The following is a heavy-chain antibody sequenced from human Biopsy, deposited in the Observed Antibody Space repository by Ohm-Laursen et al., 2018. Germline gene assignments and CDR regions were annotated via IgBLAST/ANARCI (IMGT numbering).Heavy chain of an antibody. Sequence: SLRLSCTASGFTFSNYEMNWVRQAPGKGLEWNSYIGSSGSPINYADSVKGRFTISRDNAKNSLYLQMNSLRAEDTAVYYCAREGWSAYSLDFDYWGQGTLVTVSS. V-gene: IGHV3-48*03. CDR2: IGSSGSPI. CDR1: GFTFSNYE. J-gene: IGHJ4*02. CDR3: AREGWSAYSLDFDY. D-gene: IGHD3-3*01.